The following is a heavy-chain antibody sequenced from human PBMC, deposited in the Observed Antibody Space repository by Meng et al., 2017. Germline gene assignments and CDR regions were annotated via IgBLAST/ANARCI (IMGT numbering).Heavy chain of an antibody. Sequence: GGSLRLSCAASGFTFSSYAMSWVRQAPGKGLEWVSAISGSGGSTYYADSVKGRFTISRDNSKNTLYLQMNSLRAEDTAVYYCAKGPPYITMIVVISYFDYWGQGTLVTVSS. J-gene: IGHJ4*02. CDR2: ISGSGGST. CDR1: GFTFSSYA. V-gene: IGHV3-23*01. D-gene: IGHD3-22*01. CDR3: AKGPPYITMIVVISYFDY.